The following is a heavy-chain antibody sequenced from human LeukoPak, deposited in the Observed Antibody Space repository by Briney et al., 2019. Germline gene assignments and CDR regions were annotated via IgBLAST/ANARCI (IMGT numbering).Heavy chain of an antibody. Sequence: SETLSLTCAVYGGSFSGYYWSWIRQPPGKGLEWTGEINHSGSTNYNPSLKSRVTISVDTSKNQFSLKLSSVTAADTAVYYCARDRLLWFGGSYYYGMDVWGKGTTVTVSS. J-gene: IGHJ6*04. D-gene: IGHD3-10*01. CDR1: GGSFSGYY. CDR2: INHSGST. CDR3: ARDRLLWFGGSYYYGMDV. V-gene: IGHV4-34*01.